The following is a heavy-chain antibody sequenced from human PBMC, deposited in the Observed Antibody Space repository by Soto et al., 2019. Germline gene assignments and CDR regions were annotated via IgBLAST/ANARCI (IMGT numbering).Heavy chain of an antibody. V-gene: IGHV3-23*01. D-gene: IGHD5-12*01. CDR3: AKAQGVDTIKSNFDY. J-gene: IGHJ4*02. CDR1: GLTSRSHA. Sequence: EVQLLESGGGLVQPGGSLSLSCVVSGLTSRSHAMSWDRQAPGQGLEWVAGISGGGYTAYYPASVRGRFTISRDNSKNTVYLQIDNLRADDTAVYYCAKAQGVDTIKSNFDYWGQGTLVTVSS. CDR2: ISGGGYTA.